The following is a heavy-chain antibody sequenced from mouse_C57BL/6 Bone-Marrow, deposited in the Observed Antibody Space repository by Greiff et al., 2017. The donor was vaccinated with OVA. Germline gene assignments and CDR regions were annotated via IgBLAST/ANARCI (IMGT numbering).Heavy chain of an antibody. J-gene: IGHJ4*01. Sequence: VQLQESGAELARPGASVKLSCKASGYTFTSYGISWVKQRTGQGLEWIGEIYPRSGNTYYNEKFKGKATLTADKSSSTAYMELRSLTSEDSAVYFCARKWLLPPMDYWGQGTSVTVSS. CDR1: GYTFTSYG. D-gene: IGHD2-3*01. V-gene: IGHV1-81*01. CDR2: IYPRSGNT. CDR3: ARKWLLPPMDY.